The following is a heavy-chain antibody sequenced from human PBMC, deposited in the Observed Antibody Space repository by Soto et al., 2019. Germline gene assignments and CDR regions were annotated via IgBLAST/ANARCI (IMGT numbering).Heavy chain of an antibody. CDR3: ARTDIMVRGVPNHYYYYYGMDV. V-gene: IGHV4-59*08. D-gene: IGHD3-10*01. CDR2: ISYSGNT. J-gene: IGHJ6*02. Sequence: ETLSLTCTVSGVSISSYSWSWIRQPPGKGLEWIGYISYSGNTNYSPSLKIRVTISVDTSKNQFSLKLSSLTAADTAVYYCARTDIMVRGVPNHYYYYYGMDVWGQGTPVTVS. CDR1: GVSISSYS.